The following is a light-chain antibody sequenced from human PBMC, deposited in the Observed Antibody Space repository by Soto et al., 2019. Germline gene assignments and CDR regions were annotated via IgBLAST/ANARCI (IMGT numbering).Light chain of an antibody. CDR1: QSMSTNY. V-gene: IGKV3-20*01. CDR3: QQYGRT. CDR2: AAS. Sequence: DIVLTQSPGTLSLSPGETATLSCRASQSMSTNYLAWYQHKPGQAPRLLIYAASNRITGIPDRFFGSGSGTDFTLTISGLEPEDFAIYYCQQYGRTFGQGTRLEIK. J-gene: IGKJ5*01.